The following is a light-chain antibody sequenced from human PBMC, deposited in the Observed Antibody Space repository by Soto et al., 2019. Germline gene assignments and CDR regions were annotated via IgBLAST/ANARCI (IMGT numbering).Light chain of an antibody. CDR3: LVTLSGARV. V-gene: IGLV7-46*01. J-gene: IGLJ2*01. CDR2: DTR. CDR1: TGAVTNGHY. Sequence: QAVVTQEPSLTVSPGGTVTLTCGSNTGAVTNGHYPYWFQQKPGQAPRTLIYDTRNKHSWTPARFSGSLLGGQAALTLSGAQPEDEAVYYCLVTLSGARVFGGGTKLTVL.